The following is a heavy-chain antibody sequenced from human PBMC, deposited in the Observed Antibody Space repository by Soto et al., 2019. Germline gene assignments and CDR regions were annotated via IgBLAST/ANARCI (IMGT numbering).Heavy chain of an antibody. V-gene: IGHV4-30-4*01. D-gene: IGHD3-22*01. J-gene: IGHJ1*01. CDR2: IHSSGSI. CDR1: GGSISSDDYY. Sequence: SETLSLTCTVSGGSISSDDYYWSWIRQAPGRGLEWIGYIHSSGSIYYNPSLKSRATMSIDTAGNQFPLKVSSVTVADTAVYYCARDLDGLHDDTSGPFPRPGWGQGTLVTVSS. CDR3: ARDLDGLHDDTSGPFPRPG.